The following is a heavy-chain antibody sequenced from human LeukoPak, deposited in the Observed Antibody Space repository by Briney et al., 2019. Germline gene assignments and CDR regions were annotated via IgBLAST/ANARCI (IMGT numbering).Heavy chain of an antibody. D-gene: IGHD2-15*01. CDR1: GFTFSSYW. Sequence: GGSLRLSCAASGFTFSSYWMSWVRQAPGKGLEWVANIKQDGSEKYYVDSVKGRFTISRDNAKNSLYLQMNSLRAEDTAVYYCARYQSGQDIVVVVAAISAASPFQLGYWGQGTLVTVSS. J-gene: IGHJ4*02. V-gene: IGHV3-7*01. CDR2: IKQDGSEK. CDR3: ARYQSGQDIVVVVAAISAASPFQLGY.